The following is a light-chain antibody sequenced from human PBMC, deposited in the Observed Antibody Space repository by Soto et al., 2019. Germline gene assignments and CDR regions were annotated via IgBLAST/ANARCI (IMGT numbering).Light chain of an antibody. CDR1: QDIISW. J-gene: IGKJ4*01. CDR3: QPSDSFPLT. V-gene: IGKV1-12*01. CDR2: SAS. Sequence: DIQMTQSPSSVSASVGDRVTITCRATQDIISWLSWYQQKPGTAPKLLIYSASSLQGGVPSRFSGSGSGTAFTITISGLQPEDFAPYYCQPSDSFPLTFGGGTKVE.